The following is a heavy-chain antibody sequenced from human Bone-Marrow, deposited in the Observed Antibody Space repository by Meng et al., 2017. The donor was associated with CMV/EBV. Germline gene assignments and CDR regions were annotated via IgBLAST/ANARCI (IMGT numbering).Heavy chain of an antibody. J-gene: IGHJ4*02. CDR3: VKDEGGMAWEVPPSFDY. D-gene: IGHD1-26*01. CDR1: GFTFSADW. Sequence: GESLKISCAASGFTFSADWMNWVRQAPGKGLEWVAVIWYDGSKKYYTDSVTGRFTISRDNSKNMIYLQMNSLRAEDTALYYCVKDEGGMAWEVPPSFDYWGQGTLVTVSS. CDR2: IWYDGSKK. V-gene: IGHV3-33*06.